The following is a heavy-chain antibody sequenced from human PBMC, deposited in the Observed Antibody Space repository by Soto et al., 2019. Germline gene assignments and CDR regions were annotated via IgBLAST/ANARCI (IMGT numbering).Heavy chain of an antibody. V-gene: IGHV1-8*01. J-gene: IGHJ6*01. CDR3: ALRFYGVEYYYYYGMDV. CDR2: MNPNSGNT. CDR1: GYTFTSYD. Sequence: QVQLVQSGAEVKKPGASVKVSCKASGYTFTSYDINWVRQATGQGLEWMGWMNPNSGNTGYAQKFQGRVTMTRNTSISTAYMELSSLRSEDTAVYYCALRFYGVEYYYYYGMDVWGQGTTVTVSS. D-gene: IGHD4-17*01.